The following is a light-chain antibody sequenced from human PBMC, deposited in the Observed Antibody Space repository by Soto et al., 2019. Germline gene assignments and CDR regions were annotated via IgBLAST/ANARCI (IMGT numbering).Light chain of an antibody. Sequence: QMTQSPSSVSASVGDRVTITCRASQGISGWLAWYQQKPGKAPKLLIYATSTLQSGVPPRFSGSASGTDFTLTIISLQPEDFATYYRLQPHYFPTRTFCGGTKLEIQ. V-gene: IGKV1-12*01. CDR3: LQPHYFPTRT. J-gene: IGKJ4*01. CDR2: ATS. CDR1: QGISGW.